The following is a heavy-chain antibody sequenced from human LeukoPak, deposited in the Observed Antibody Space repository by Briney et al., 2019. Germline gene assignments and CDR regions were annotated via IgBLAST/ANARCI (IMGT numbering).Heavy chain of an antibody. CDR3: AKDFRIGYSAHFDY. V-gene: IGHV3-23*01. D-gene: IGHD2-21*01. Sequence: GGSLRLSCAASGFNFANHAMSWVRQTPGKGLEWVSAISGGGDITYYADSVTGRFTISRDNSKDTLFLQMHSLRPGDTAVYYCAKDFRIGYSAHFDYWGQGALVTVSS. J-gene: IGHJ4*02. CDR2: ISGGGDIT. CDR1: GFNFANHA.